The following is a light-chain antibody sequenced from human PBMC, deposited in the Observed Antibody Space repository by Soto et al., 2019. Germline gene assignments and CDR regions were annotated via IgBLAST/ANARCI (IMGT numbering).Light chain of an antibody. CDR3: SSYITSSTRGPV. CDR1: SSDIGGYNY. V-gene: IGLV2-14*01. Sequence: QSVLTQPASVSGSPGQSITISCTGTSSDIGGYNYVSWYQQHPGKAPKLMIYDVSDRPLGVSNRFSGSKSGNTASLTISGLQAEDEADYYCSSYITSSTRGPVFGGGTKVTVL. CDR2: DVS. J-gene: IGLJ2*01.